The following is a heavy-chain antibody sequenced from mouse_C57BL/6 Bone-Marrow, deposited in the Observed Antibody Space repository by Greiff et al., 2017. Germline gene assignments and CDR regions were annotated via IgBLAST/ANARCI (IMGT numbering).Heavy chain of an antibody. J-gene: IGHJ2*01. CDR2: ISSGGDYI. Sequence: EVHLVESGEGLVKPGGSLKLSCAASGFTFSSYAMSWVRQTPEKRLEWVAYISSGGDYIYYADTVKGRFTISRDNARNTLYLQMSSLKSEDTAMYYCTRDHYGSSYEGYFDYWGQGTTLTVSS. CDR1: GFTFSSYA. CDR3: TRDHYGSSYEGYFDY. V-gene: IGHV5-9-1*02. D-gene: IGHD1-1*01.